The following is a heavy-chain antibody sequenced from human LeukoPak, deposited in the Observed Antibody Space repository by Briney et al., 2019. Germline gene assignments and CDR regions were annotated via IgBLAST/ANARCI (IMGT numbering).Heavy chain of an antibody. CDR3: ARDRRGVAVAPTWYSYYGMDV. D-gene: IGHD6-19*01. J-gene: IGHJ6*02. V-gene: IGHV1-2*06. Sequence: ASVKVSCKASGYTFTGYYMHWVRQAPGQGLEWMERINPNSGGTNYAQKFQGRVTMTRDTSISTAYMELSRLRSDDTAVYYCARDRRGVAVAPTWYSYYGMDVWGQGTTVTVSS. CDR1: GYTFTGYY. CDR2: INPNSGGT.